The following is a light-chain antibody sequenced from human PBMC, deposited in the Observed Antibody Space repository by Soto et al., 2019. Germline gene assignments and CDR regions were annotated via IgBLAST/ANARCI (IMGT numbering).Light chain of an antibody. CDR3: QQYNNWPFIT. V-gene: IGKV3-15*01. Sequence: EVLMTQSPDTLYVSPGERVTLSCSASQSVSSSYLAWYQQKPGQAPRLLIYGASTRATGIPARFSGSGSGTEFTLTISRLEPEDFAVYYCQQYNNWPFITFGQGTRLEIK. CDR1: QSVSSSY. J-gene: IGKJ5*01. CDR2: GAS.